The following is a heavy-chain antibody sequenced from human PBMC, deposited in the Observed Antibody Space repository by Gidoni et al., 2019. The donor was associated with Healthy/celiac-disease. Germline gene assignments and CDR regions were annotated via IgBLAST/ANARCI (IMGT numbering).Heavy chain of an antibody. CDR2: IRAYNGNT. V-gene: IGHV1-18*01. CDR1: GYTITSSG. Sequence: QVQLVQSGAEVKKPGASVKVSCKASGYTITSSGISWVRQAPGQVLEWRGWIRAYNGNTNYAQKLQGRVTMTTDTSTSTAYMELRSLRSDDTAVYYCARVGYCSGGSCSYTDDYYGMDVWGQGTTVTVSS. D-gene: IGHD2-15*01. CDR3: ARVGYCSGGSCSYTDDYYGMDV. J-gene: IGHJ6*02.